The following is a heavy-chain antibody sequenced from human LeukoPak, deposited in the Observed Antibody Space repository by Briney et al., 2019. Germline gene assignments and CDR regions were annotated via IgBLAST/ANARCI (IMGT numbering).Heavy chain of an antibody. CDR3: AREKSVRGWHADS. D-gene: IGHD6-19*01. V-gene: IGHV4-4*07. CDR1: GGSISSDC. Sequence: SDTLSLTCTVSGGSISSDCWSWVRQPGGQGLEWTGRIYSSGASDINPSFQSRVTISVDTSKNQVFLTLTSVTAADTAVYFCAREKSVRGWHADSWGQGTLVTVSS. CDR2: IYSSGAS. J-gene: IGHJ4*02.